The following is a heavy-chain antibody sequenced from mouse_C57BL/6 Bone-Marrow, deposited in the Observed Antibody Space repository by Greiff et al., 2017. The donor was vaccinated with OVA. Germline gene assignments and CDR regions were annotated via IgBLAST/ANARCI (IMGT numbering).Heavy chain of an antibody. J-gene: IGHJ3*01. V-gene: IGHV1-69*01. Sequence: QVQLQQPGAELVMPGASVKLSCKASGYTFTSYWMHWVKQRPGQGLEWIGEIDPSDSYTNYNQKFKGKSTLTVDKSSSTAYMQLSSLTSEGSAVYYCAGGIPLAYWGQGTLVTVSA. CDR2: IDPSDSYT. CDR3: AGGIPLAY. CDR1: GYTFTSYW.